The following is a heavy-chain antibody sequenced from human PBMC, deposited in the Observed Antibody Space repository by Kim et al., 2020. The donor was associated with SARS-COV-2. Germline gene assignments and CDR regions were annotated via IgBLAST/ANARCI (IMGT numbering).Heavy chain of an antibody. J-gene: IGHJ6*02. D-gene: IGHD3-3*01. Sequence: SETLSLTCAVYGGSFSGYYWSWIRQPPGKGLEWIGEINHSGSTNYNPSLKSRVTISVDTSKNQFSLKLSSVTAADTAVYYCARLGKRITIFGVVQDYGMDVWGQGTTVTVSS. CDR2: INHSGST. V-gene: IGHV4-34*01. CDR3: ARLGKRITIFGVVQDYGMDV. CDR1: GGSFSGYY.